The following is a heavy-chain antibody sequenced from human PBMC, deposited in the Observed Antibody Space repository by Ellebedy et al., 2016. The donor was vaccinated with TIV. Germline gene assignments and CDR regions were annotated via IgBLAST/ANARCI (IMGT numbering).Heavy chain of an antibody. CDR3: ARGSITFGGVIVKREFSFDY. J-gene: IGHJ4*02. D-gene: IGHD3-16*02. Sequence: SQTLSLTCAVYGGSFSGYYWSWIRQPPGKGLEWIGYILYSGSTYYNPSLKSRVTISVDTSKNQFSLNLSSVTAADTAVYYCARGSITFGGVIVKREFSFDYWGQGTLVTVSS. CDR2: ILYSGST. V-gene: IGHV4-34*01. CDR1: GGSFSGYY.